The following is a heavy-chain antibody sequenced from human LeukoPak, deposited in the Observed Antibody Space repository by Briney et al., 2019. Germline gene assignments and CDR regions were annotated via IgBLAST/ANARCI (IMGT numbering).Heavy chain of an antibody. CDR1: GFTFSSYS. Sequence: PGGSLGLSCAASGFTFSSYSMNWVRQAPGKGLEWVSYISSSSSTIYYADSVKGRFTISRDNAKNSLYLQTNSLRAEDTAVYYCARYPGYDSSGYTDYWGQGTLVTVSS. CDR2: ISSSSSTI. J-gene: IGHJ4*02. CDR3: ARYPGYDSSGYTDY. V-gene: IGHV3-48*04. D-gene: IGHD3-22*01.